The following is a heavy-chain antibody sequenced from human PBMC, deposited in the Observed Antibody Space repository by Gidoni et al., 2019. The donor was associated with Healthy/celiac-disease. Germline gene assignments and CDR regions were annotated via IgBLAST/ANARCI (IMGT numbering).Heavy chain of an antibody. CDR1: GCTFSDSY. Sequence: QVQLVESGGGLVKPGGSLRRSCAAYGCTFSDSYMSWIRQAPGKGLEWVSYISSSGSTIYYADSVKGRFTISRDNAKNSLYLQMNSLRAEDTAVYYCAREARGPLDMVRGVPLRYWGQGTLVTVSS. V-gene: IGHV3-11*01. CDR2: ISSSGSTI. CDR3: AREARGPLDMVRGVPLRY. J-gene: IGHJ4*02. D-gene: IGHD3-10*01.